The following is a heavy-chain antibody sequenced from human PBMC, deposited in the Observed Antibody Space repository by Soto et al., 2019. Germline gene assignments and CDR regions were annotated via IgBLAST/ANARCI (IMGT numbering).Heavy chain of an antibody. J-gene: IGHJ4*02. CDR2: ISSSGSTI. CDR1: GFTFSDYY. CDR3: AREKKRDGYNYESFDY. V-gene: IGHV3-11*01. Sequence: GGSLRLSCAASGFTFSDYYMSWIRQAPGKGLEWVSYISSSGSTISYADSVKGRFTISRDNAKNSLYLQMNSLRAEDTAVYYCAREKKRDGYNYESFDYWGQGTLVTVSS. D-gene: IGHD5-12*01.